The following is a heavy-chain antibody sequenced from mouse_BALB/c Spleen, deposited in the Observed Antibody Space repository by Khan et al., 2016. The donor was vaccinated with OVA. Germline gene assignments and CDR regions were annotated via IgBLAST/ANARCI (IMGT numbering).Heavy chain of an antibody. Sequence: EVQLQQSRPGLLKPSQSLSLTCTVTGYSITSDYAWNWIRQFPGNKLEWMPYITYSGSTTYSPSLRSCISIIQDPSKNQSFMQLNSVTTEDTATYYWASGRLLLRYPDYFDYWGQGTTLTVSS. CDR2: ITYSGST. J-gene: IGHJ2*01. CDR1: GYSITSDYA. V-gene: IGHV3-2*02. D-gene: IGHD1-1*01. CDR3: ASGRLLLRYPDYFDY.